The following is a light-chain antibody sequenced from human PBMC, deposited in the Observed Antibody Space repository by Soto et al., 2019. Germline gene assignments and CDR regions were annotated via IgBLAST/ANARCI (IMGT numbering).Light chain of an antibody. V-gene: IGKV3D-20*01. CDR1: QSVSSSY. CDR2: DAS. CDR3: PQYGSSPLT. Sequence: EIVLTQSPATLSLSPGERATLSCGASQSVSSSYLAWYHQKPGLAPRLLIYDASSRATGIPDRFSGSGSGTDFTLTISRLEPEDFAVYYCPQYGSSPLTFGQGTKVEIK. J-gene: IGKJ1*01.